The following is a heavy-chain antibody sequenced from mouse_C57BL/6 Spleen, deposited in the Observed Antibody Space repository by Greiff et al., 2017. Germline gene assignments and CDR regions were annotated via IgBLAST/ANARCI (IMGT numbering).Heavy chain of an antibody. J-gene: IGHJ4*01. D-gene: IGHD2-5*01. V-gene: IGHV5-17*01. CDR1: GFTFSDYG. Sequence: EVKLVESGGGLVKPGGSLKLSCAASGFTFSDYGMHWVRQAPEKGLEWVAYISSGSRTIYYADTVKGRFTISRDNAKNTLFLQMTSLRSEDTAMYYCARPDSNYEDAMDYWGQGTSVTVAS. CDR2: ISSGSRTI. CDR3: ARPDSNYEDAMDY.